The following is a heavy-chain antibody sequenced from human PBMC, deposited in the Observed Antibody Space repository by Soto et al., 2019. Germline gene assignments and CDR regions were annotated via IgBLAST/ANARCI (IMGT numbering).Heavy chain of an antibody. D-gene: IGHD6-13*01. Sequence: PSQTLSLTCAISWDSVSRNSAAWNWIRQSPSRGLEWLGRTYYRSKWYNDYAVSVKSRITINPDTSKNQFSLQLNSVTPEDTAVYYCARDPHRGGSSWYYYYYGMDVWGQGTTVTVSS. CDR3: ARDPHRGGSSWYYYYYGMDV. J-gene: IGHJ6*02. CDR1: WDSVSRNSAA. CDR2: TYYRSKWYN. V-gene: IGHV6-1*01.